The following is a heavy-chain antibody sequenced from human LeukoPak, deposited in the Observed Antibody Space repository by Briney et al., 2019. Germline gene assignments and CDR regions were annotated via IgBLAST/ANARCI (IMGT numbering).Heavy chain of an antibody. D-gene: IGHD2-2*02. CDR1: GGSISSYY. CDR3: ARGHHTPGDY. V-gene: IGHV4-59*01. Sequence: SETLSLTCTVSGGSISSYYWSWIRQPPGKGLEWIGYIYYSGSTNYNPTLKSRVTISVDTSKNQFSLKLSSVTAADTAVYYCARGHHTPGDYWGQGTLVTVSS. CDR2: IYYSGST. J-gene: IGHJ4*02.